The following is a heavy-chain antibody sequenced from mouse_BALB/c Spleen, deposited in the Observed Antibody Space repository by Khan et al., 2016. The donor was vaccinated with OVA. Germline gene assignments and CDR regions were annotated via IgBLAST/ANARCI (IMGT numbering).Heavy chain of an antibody. J-gene: IGHJ4*01. CDR3: ARPPYSSYTLAY. V-gene: IGHV9-3-1*01. CDR2: LNTYTGEA. Sequence: KQSPGKVLKRMGWLNTYTGEATYSVDLEGRFAFFLETSANIAYLLINILKSEDTATYFCARPPYSSYTLAYWGQGTSVTVSS. D-gene: IGHD2-10*01.